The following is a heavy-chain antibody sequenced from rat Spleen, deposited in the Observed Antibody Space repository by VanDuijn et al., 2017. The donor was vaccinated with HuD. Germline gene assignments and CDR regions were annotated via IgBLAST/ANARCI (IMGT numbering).Heavy chain of an antibody. V-gene: IGHV5-27*01. CDR3: TTLSSYTDWYFDF. Sequence: EVQLVESGGGLVQPGRSLKLSCSASGFTFSKYGMAWVRQAPEKGLEWVAYISFNAHTTYYRDSVRGRFTISRDDAKSTLYLQMDSLRSVDTATYYCTTLSSYTDWYFDFWGPGTMVTVSS. J-gene: IGHJ1*01. CDR2: ISFNAHTT. CDR1: GFTFSKYG. D-gene: IGHD1-2*01.